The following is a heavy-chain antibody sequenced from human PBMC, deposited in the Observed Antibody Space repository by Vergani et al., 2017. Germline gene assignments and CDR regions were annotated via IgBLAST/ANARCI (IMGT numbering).Heavy chain of an antibody. Sequence: QITLKELGPPLVKPPQTLPLPATSSGSPLTPRGGGVGWFRQPPGKALEWLALIYWDDDKRYSPSLKSRLTITKDTSKNQVVLTMTNMDPVDTATYYCAHSSGWYVFDYWGQGTLVTVSS. CDR3: AHSSGWYVFDY. J-gene: IGHJ4*02. CDR1: GSPLTPRGGG. V-gene: IGHV2-5*02. D-gene: IGHD6-19*01. CDR2: IYWDDDK.